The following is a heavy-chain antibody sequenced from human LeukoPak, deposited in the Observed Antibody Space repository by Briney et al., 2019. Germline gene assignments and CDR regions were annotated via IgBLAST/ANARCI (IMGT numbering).Heavy chain of an antibody. CDR1: GGSISSYY. V-gene: IGHV4-59*01. CDR2: IYYSGST. Sequence: PSETLSLTCTVSGGSISSYYWSWIRQPPGKGLQWIGYIYYSGSTNYNPSLNSRVTISIDTSKNQFSLKLSSVTAADTAVYYCARVSRGDSVASDYWGQGTLVTVSS. D-gene: IGHD5-12*01. CDR3: ARVSRGDSVASDY. J-gene: IGHJ4*02.